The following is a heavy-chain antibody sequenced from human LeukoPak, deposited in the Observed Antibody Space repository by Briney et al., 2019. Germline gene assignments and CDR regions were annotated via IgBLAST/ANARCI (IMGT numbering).Heavy chain of an antibody. CDR1: GFSFDTYA. V-gene: IGHV3-7*01. D-gene: IGHD3-10*01. CDR3: ARAYGGFGGLLSNYFDY. CDR2: IKEDGSEK. J-gene: IGHJ4*02. Sequence: GSLRLSCAASGFSFDTYAMTWVRQAPGKGLEWVANIKEDGSEKYCVDSVKGRFTISRDNAKNSLYLQMNSLRAEDTAVYYCARAYGGFGGLLSNYFDYWGQGTLVTVSS.